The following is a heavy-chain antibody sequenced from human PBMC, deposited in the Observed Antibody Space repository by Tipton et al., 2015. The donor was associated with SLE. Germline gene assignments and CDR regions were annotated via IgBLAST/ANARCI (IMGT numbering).Heavy chain of an antibody. V-gene: IGHV4-59*02. CDR1: GDSVRSFY. J-gene: IGHJ2*01. CDR2: IHYTGIT. Sequence: TLSLTCTVSGDSVRSFYWSWIRLPPGKGLEWIGFIHYTGITNYSPSLKSRVSTSVDTSKNQFSLKLTSVTAADTAFYYCARGDSAELWGRGTLVTVAS. D-gene: IGHD3-16*01. CDR3: ARGDSAEL.